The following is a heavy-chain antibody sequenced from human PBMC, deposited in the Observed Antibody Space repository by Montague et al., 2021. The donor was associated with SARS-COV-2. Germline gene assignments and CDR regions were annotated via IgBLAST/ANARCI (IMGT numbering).Heavy chain of an antibody. CDR3: ARKGSGRSDLAY. J-gene: IGHJ4*02. Sequence: SETLSLTCVVSGDSISTYNWRTWVRLPPGKGLGWVGEIYHTGSTNYKPSLNRRDIMSVDKSWHQFSLRLTSVTAADTAIYYCARKGSGRSDLAYWGQGTLVTVSS. CDR2: IYHTGST. D-gene: IGHD1-26*01. V-gene: IGHV4-4*02. CDR1: GDSISTYNW.